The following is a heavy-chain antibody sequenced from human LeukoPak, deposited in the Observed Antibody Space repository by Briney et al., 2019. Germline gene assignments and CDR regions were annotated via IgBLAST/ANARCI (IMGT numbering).Heavy chain of an antibody. J-gene: IGHJ5*02. CDR1: GGSISSGDYY. V-gene: IGHV4-30-4*01. CDR3: ARDRGFWSGYNWFDP. D-gene: IGHD3-3*01. Sequence: PSETLSLTCTVSGGSISSGDYYWSWIRQPPGKGLEWIGYIYYSGSTYYNPSLKSRVTISVDTSKNQFSLKLSSVTAADTAVYYCARDRGFWSGYNWFDPWGQGTLVTVSS. CDR2: IYYSGST.